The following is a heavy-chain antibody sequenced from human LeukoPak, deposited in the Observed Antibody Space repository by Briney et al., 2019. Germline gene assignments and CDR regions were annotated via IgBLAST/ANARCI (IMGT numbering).Heavy chain of an antibody. D-gene: IGHD5-18*01. J-gene: IGHJ4*02. CDR2: ISSSSSTI. CDR1: GFTFSSYS. V-gene: IGHV3-48*04. CDR3: AKSGGYIYGAPFYFDY. Sequence: PGGSLRLSCAASGFTFSSYSMNWVRQAPGKGLEWVSYISSSSSTIYYADSVKGRFTISRDNAKNSLYLQMNSLRAEDMALYYCAKSGGYIYGAPFYFDYWGQGTLVTVSS.